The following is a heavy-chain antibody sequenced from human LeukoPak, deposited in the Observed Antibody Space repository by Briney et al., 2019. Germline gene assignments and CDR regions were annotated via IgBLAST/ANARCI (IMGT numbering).Heavy chain of an antibody. Sequence: SETLSLTCTVSGASITNYYWSWIRQSPGKGLEWIGFIYYTGTTSYNPSLKGRVTISMDTSKPHFSLNLTSLTAADTAVYFCARSIGASGWHNFQYWGQGTLVTVSS. CDR3: ARSIGASGWHNFQY. J-gene: IGHJ4*02. CDR1: GASITNYY. CDR2: IYYTGTT. V-gene: IGHV4-59*01. D-gene: IGHD6-19*01.